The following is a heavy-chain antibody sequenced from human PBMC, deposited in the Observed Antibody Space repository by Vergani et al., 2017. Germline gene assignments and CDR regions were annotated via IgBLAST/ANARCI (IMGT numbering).Heavy chain of an antibody. Sequence: QLQLQESGPGLVKPSETLSLTCTVSGGSISSSSYYWGWIRQPPGKGLEWIGSIYYSGSTYYNPSLKSRVTISVDTSKNQFSLKLSSVTAADTAVYYCARQPYGAMVFGSVPYYFDYWGQGTLVTVSS. J-gene: IGHJ4*02. CDR1: GGSISSSSYY. V-gene: IGHV4-39*01. CDR3: ARQPYGAMVFGSVPYYFDY. D-gene: IGHD5-18*01. CDR2: IYYSGST.